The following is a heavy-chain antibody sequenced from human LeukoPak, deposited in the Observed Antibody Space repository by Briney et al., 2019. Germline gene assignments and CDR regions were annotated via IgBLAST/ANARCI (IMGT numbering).Heavy chain of an antibody. CDR1: GGSFSGYY. D-gene: IGHD5-18*01. CDR3: VAGTAMVMDWFDP. V-gene: IGHV4-34*01. Sequence: SETLSLTCAVYGGSFSGYYWSWIRQPPGKGLEWIGEINHSGSTNYNPSLKSRVTISVDTSKNQFSLKLSSVTAADTAVYYCVAGTAMVMDWFDPWGQGTLVTVSS. CDR2: INHSGST. J-gene: IGHJ5*02.